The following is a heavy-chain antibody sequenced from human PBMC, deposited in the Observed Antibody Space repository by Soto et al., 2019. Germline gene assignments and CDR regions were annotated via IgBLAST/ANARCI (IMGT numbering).Heavy chain of an antibody. V-gene: IGHV3-21*01. CDR1: GFTFSSYS. CDR2: ISSSSSYI. D-gene: IGHD3-22*01. J-gene: IGHJ4*02. Sequence: ESGGGLVKPGGSLRLSCAASGFTFSSYSMNWVRQAPGKGLEWVSSISSSSSYIYYADSVKGRFTISRDNAKNSLYLQMNSLRAEDTAVYYCARGAYYYDSSGYPYWGQGTLVTVSS. CDR3: ARGAYYYDSSGYPY.